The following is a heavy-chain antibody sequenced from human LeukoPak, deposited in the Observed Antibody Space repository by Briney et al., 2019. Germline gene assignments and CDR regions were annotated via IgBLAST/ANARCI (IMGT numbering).Heavy chain of an antibody. CDR3: ARQYSGYPAAAGTSIDY. CDR1: GGSISSSSYY. Sequence: SETLSLTCTVSGGSISSSSYYWGWIRQPPGKGLEWIGSIYYSGSTYYNPSLKSRVTISVDTSKNQFSLKLSSVTAADTAVYYCARQYSGYPAAAGTSIDYWGQGTLVTVSS. D-gene: IGHD6-13*01. CDR2: IYYSGST. V-gene: IGHV4-39*01. J-gene: IGHJ4*02.